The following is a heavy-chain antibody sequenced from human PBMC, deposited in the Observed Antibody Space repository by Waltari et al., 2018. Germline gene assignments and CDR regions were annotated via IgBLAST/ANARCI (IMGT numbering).Heavy chain of an antibody. CDR2: IYYSGST. V-gene: IGHV4-39*01. CDR3: ASQNYYDSSGYYYAYYYAGYFDY. D-gene: IGHD3-22*01. Sequence: QLQLQESGPGLVKPSETLSLTCTVSGGSISSSSYYWGWIRQPPGKGLEWIGSIYYSGSTYYNPSLKSRVTISVDTSKNQFSLKLSSVTAADTAVYYCASQNYYDSSGYYYAYYYAGYFDYWGQGTLVTVSS. CDR1: GGSISSSSYY. J-gene: IGHJ4*02.